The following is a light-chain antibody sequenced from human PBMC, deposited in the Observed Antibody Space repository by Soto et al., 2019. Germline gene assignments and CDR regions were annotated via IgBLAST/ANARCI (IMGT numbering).Light chain of an antibody. CDR3: QQYHSYSLT. Sequence: DVQRTQSPSTVSASIGDRVTITCRARQSIGDSLAWYHQKPGQGPKVLIYRASSLQSGVPSRFSGSGGGTEFTLTISSLQPDDFGTYYCQQYHSYSLTFGQGTKVEIK. J-gene: IGKJ1*01. CDR1: QSIGDS. CDR2: RAS. V-gene: IGKV1-5*03.